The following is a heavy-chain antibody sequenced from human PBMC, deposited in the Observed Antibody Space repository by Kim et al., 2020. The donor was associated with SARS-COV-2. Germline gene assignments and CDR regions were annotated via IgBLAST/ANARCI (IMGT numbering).Heavy chain of an antibody. CDR3: AKWTYYYDSSGYYYGGGDY. D-gene: IGHD3-22*01. V-gene: IGHV3-23*01. CDR1: GFTFSSYA. Sequence: GGSLRLSCAASGFTFSSYAMSWVRQAPGKGLEWVSAISGSGGSTYYADSVKGRFTISRDNSKNTLYLQMNSLRAEDTAVYYCAKWTYYYDSSGYYYGGGDYWGQGTLVTVSS. J-gene: IGHJ4*02. CDR2: ISGSGGST.